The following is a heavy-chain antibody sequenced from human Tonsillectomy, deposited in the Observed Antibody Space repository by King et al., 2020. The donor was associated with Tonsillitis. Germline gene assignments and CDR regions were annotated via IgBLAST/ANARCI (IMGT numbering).Heavy chain of an antibody. J-gene: IGHJ5*02. D-gene: IGHD2-21*01. CDR1: GYTFTNYY. V-gene: IGHV1-46*01. CDR3: ARVGIVAGWFDP. Sequence: VQLVESGAEVKKPGASVKVSCKASGYTFTNYYMHWVRQAPGQGLEWMGIINPSSGSTNSAQKFQGRVTMTRDTSTSTVYMDLSSLRSEDTAVYYCARVGIVAGWFDPWGQGTLVTVSS. CDR2: INPSSGST.